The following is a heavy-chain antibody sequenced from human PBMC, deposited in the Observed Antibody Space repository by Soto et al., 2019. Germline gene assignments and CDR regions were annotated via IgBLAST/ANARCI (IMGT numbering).Heavy chain of an antibody. Sequence: PSETLSLTCTVSGGSISSGDYYWSWIRQPPGKGLEWIGYIYYSGSTYYNPSLKSRVTISVDTSKNQSSLKLSSVTAADTAVYYCAREIAAAGTGDYWGQGTLVTVSS. V-gene: IGHV4-30-4*01. CDR1: GGSISSGDYY. CDR3: AREIAAAGTGDY. CDR2: IYYSGST. D-gene: IGHD6-13*01. J-gene: IGHJ4*02.